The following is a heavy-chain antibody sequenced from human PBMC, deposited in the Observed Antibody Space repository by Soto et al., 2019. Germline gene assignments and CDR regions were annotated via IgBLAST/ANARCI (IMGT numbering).Heavy chain of an antibody. D-gene: IGHD3-16*01. V-gene: IGHV3-43*01. CDR1: GFRFDDYN. Sequence: LRLSCAASGFRFDDYNIHWVRQAPGKGLEWVSLITWNGGNSYYADSVKGRFTISRDGTTESVSLQMTSLKREDTGLYFCARETLSYGSALDVWGQGTTVTVYS. CDR3: ARETLSYGSALDV. J-gene: IGHJ6*02. CDR2: ITWNGGNS.